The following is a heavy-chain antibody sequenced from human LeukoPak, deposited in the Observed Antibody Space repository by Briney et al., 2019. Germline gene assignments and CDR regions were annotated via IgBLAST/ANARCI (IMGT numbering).Heavy chain of an antibody. J-gene: IGHJ4*02. V-gene: IGHV3-30*04. CDR3: ARDGTYYGSGSYSDY. CDR2: ISYDGSNK. CDR1: GFILSGYA. D-gene: IGHD3-10*01. Sequence: GGSLRLSCAASGFILSGYAMHWVREAPGKGREGWAVISYDGSNKYYADSVKGRFTISRDNSKNTLYLQMNSLRAEDTAVYYCARDGTYYGSGSYSDYWGQGTLVTVSS.